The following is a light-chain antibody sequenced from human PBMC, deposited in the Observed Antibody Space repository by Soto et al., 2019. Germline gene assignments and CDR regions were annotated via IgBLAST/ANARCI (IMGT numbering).Light chain of an antibody. CDR2: KAS. J-gene: IGKJ1*01. Sequence: DIQMTQSPSTLSASVGDRVTITCRASQSISSWLAWYQQKPGKAPKLLIYKASSLESGVPSRFSGSGSGTEFTLTISSLQHDDSATYYRQQYSNYWTFGEGTKV. V-gene: IGKV1-5*03. CDR3: QQYSNYWT. CDR1: QSISSW.